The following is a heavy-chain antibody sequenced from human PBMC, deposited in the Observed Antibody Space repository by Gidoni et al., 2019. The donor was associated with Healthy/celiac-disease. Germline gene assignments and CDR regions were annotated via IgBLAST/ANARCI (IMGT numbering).Heavy chain of an antibody. V-gene: IGHV3-21*01. CDR3: ARGHYDILTGYYSHFDY. CDR1: GFTFSRSS. CDR2: SSSSSSYI. J-gene: IGHJ4*02. Sequence: EVQLVESGGGLVKPVGSLSLSCEASGFTFSRSSMNWVRQAPGKGLEWVSSSSSSSSYIYYADSVKGRFTISRDNAKNSLYLQMNSLRAEDTAVYYCARGHYDILTGYYSHFDYWGQGTLVTVSS. D-gene: IGHD3-9*01.